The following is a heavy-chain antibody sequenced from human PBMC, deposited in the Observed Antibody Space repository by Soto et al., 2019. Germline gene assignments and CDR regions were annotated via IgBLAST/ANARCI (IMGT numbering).Heavy chain of an antibody. Sequence: QVQLQESGPGLVKPSQTLSLTCTVCGGSISSGDYYWSWIRQPPGKGLEWIGYIYDSGSTYYNSSLKSRVNITLDTSKNQFSLKLTSVTAADTAVYYCARDNGVGPWGQGTLVTVSS. CDR3: ARDNGVGP. J-gene: IGHJ5*02. D-gene: IGHD2-8*01. CDR1: GGSISSGDYY. CDR2: IYDSGST. V-gene: IGHV4-30-4*01.